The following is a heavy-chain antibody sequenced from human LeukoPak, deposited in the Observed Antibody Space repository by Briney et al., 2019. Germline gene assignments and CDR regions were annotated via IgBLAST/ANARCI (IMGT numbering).Heavy chain of an antibody. CDR3: ARVEVSAVTID. Sequence: SQTPSLTCTVSGGSISSGSYYWSWIRQPAGKGLEWIGRIYTSGTTNYNPSLKSRVTISVDTSKNQFSLKLSSVTAADTAVYYCARVEVSAVTIDWGQGTLVTVSS. CDR1: GGSISSGSYY. CDR2: IYTSGTT. J-gene: IGHJ4*02. V-gene: IGHV4-61*02. D-gene: IGHD4-17*01.